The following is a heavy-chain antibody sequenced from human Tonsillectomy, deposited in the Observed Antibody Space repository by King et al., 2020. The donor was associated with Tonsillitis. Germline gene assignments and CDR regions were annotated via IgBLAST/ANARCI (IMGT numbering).Heavy chain of an antibody. CDR3: ARVPGSGNYYNGPHYLDY. D-gene: IGHD3-10*01. CDR1: GGTFSRYG. V-gene: IGHV1-69*04. Sequence: QLVQSGAEVKKPGSSVKVSCKASGGTFSRYGTSWVRQAPGQGLEWMGRIIPILGITNYAQKFQGRVTITADRSTSTAYMELSSLRSEDTAVYYCARVPGSGNYYNGPHYLDYGGQGTLVTVPS. J-gene: IGHJ4*02. CDR2: IIPILGIT.